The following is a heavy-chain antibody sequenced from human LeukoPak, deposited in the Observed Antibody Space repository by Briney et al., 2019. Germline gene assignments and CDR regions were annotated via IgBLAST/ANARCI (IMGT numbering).Heavy chain of an antibody. V-gene: IGHV1-8*01. CDR2: MNPNSGNT. CDR3: AGDGTAYCGGDCYSEGLVDY. D-gene: IGHD2-21*02. J-gene: IGHJ4*02. Sequence: ASVKVSCKASGYTFTSYDINWVRQATGQGLEWMGWMNPNSGNTGYAQKFQGRVTITADKSTSTAYMELSSLRSEDTAVYYCAGDGTAYCGGDCYSEGLVDYWGQGTLVTVSS. CDR1: GYTFTSYD.